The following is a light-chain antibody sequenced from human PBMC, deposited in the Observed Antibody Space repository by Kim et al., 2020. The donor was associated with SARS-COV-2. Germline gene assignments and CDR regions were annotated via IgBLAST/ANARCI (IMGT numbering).Light chain of an antibody. V-gene: IGLV1-40*01. CDR3: QSYDSSLSGSSV. CDR1: NSNMGAGYG. Sequence: RVTISCTGSNSNMGAGYGVHWYQQLPGTAPKLLIYNTSYRPSGVPDRFSGSKSGTSASLAITGLQAEDEADYYCQSYDSSLSGSSVFGTGTKVTVL. CDR2: NTS. J-gene: IGLJ1*01.